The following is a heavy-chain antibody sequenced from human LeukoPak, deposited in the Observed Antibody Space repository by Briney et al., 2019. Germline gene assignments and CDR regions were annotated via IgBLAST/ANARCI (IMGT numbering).Heavy chain of an antibody. CDR2: INPNSGGT. Sequence: ASVKVSCKASGYTFTGYYMHWVRQAPGQGLEWMGWINPNSGGTNYAQKFQGRVTMTRDTSISTAYMELSRLRSDDTAVYYCARAGRGVWFGEKDWFDPWGQGTLVTVSS. V-gene: IGHV1-2*02. J-gene: IGHJ5*02. CDR3: ARAGRGVWFGEKDWFDP. D-gene: IGHD3-10*01. CDR1: GYTFTGYY.